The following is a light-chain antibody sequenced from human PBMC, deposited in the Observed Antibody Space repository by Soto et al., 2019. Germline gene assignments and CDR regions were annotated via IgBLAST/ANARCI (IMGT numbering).Light chain of an antibody. V-gene: IGKV1-27*01. CDR1: QDISNY. Sequence: DIQMTQSPSSLSASVGDRVTITCRASQDISNYLAWYQQKPGKVPKVLIYAASTLQSGVPSRFSGSGSGTDFTLTISSLQLVDVATYYCQKYDSDPYPFGPGTKVDIK. J-gene: IGKJ3*01. CDR3: QKYDSDPYP. CDR2: AAS.